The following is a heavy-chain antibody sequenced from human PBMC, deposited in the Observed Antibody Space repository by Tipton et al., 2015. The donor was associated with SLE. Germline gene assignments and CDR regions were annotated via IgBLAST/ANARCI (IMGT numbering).Heavy chain of an antibody. CDR1: GFTFSSYW. Sequence: SLRLSCAASGFTFSSYWMHWVRQAPGKGLVWVSRINSDGSSTSYADSVKGRFTISRDNAKNTLYLQMNGLRVDDTAVYYCASLGAPGYGDPNDYYYYGMDVWGQGTTVSVSS. V-gene: IGHV3-74*01. CDR3: ASLGAPGYGDPNDYYYYGMDV. J-gene: IGHJ6*02. D-gene: IGHD4-17*01. CDR2: INSDGSST.